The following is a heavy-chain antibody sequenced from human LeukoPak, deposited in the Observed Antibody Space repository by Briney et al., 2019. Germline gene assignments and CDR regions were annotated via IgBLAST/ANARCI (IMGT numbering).Heavy chain of an antibody. V-gene: IGHV3-11*04. Sequence: GGSLRLSCAASGFTFSDYYMSWIRQAPGKGLEWVSYISSSGSTIYYADSVKGRFTISRDNSKNTLYLQMNSLRAEDTAVYYCARDTGQVRGVSWAYYYGMDVWGQGTTVTVSS. J-gene: IGHJ6*02. CDR1: GFTFSDYY. CDR2: ISSSGSTI. CDR3: ARDTGQVRGVSWAYYYGMDV. D-gene: IGHD3-10*01.